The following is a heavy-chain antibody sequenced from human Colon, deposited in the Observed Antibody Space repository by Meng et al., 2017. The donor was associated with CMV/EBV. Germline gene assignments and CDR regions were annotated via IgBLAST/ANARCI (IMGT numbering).Heavy chain of an antibody. CDR3: ARGQLWLDS. CDR1: GFGVGTNH. J-gene: IGHJ5*01. Sequence: GESLKISCAASGFGVGTNHMTWVRQAPGKGLEWVANIKQDGSETSYVDSVKGRFTISRDNAKNSLYLQMNNLRAEDTAVYYCARGQLWLDSWGQGTLVTVSS. V-gene: IGHV3-7*04. D-gene: IGHD3-10*01. CDR2: IKQDGSET.